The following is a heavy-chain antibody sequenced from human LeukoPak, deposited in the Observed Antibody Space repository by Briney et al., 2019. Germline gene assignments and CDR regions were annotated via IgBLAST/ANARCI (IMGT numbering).Heavy chain of an antibody. CDR3: ASGTGGGNPFDY. Sequence: SGTLSLTCAVSGGSISSSNWWSWVRQPPGKGLEWIGEIYHSGSTYYNPSLKSRVTISVDTSKNQFSLKLSSVTAADTAVYYCASGTGGGNPFDYWGQGTLVTVSS. D-gene: IGHD4-23*01. V-gene: IGHV4-4*02. CDR2: IYHSGST. CDR1: GGSISSSNW. J-gene: IGHJ4*02.